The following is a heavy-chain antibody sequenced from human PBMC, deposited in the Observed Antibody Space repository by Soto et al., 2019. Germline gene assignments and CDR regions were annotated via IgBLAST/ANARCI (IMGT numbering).Heavy chain of an antibody. Sequence: SETLSLTCIFSGGSISEKYWNWVRQPPGKGLEWIGLIFANGHTDYNPSLKSRVTMSVDASKNQFSLRLTSMTAADTAVYCVASLAASGLNWLDPWGRGTLVTVSS. CDR1: GGSISEKY. V-gene: IGHV4-4*07. J-gene: IGHJ5*02. CDR3: ASLAASGLNWLDP. D-gene: IGHD6-13*01. CDR2: IFANGHT.